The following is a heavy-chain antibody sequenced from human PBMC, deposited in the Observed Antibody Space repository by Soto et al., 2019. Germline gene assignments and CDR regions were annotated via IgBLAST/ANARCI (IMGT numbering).Heavy chain of an antibody. D-gene: IGHD2-21*02. V-gene: IGHV3-30-3*01. J-gene: IGHJ6*02. CDR1: GFTFSSYA. CDR2: ISYDGSNK. Sequence: GGSLRLSCAASGFTFSSYAMHWVRQAPGKGLEWMAVISYDGSNKYYADSVKGRFTISRDNSKNTLYLQMNSLRAEDTAVYYCARETFSLAYCGGDCYSYYGMDVWGQGTTVTVSS. CDR3: ARETFSLAYCGGDCYSYYGMDV.